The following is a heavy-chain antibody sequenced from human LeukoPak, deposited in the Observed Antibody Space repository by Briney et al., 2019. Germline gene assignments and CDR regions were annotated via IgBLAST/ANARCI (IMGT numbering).Heavy chain of an antibody. CDR3: ARTAARRFDY. CDR2: INPTGGST. Sequence: PGRSLRPSCAASGFTFSSYGMHWVRQAPGQGLEWMGIINPTGGSTTYAQKFQGRVTMTRDTSTSTVYMELSSLRSDDTAVYYCARTAARRFDYWGQGTLVTVSS. CDR1: GFTFSSYG. V-gene: IGHV1-46*01. D-gene: IGHD6-6*01. J-gene: IGHJ4*02.